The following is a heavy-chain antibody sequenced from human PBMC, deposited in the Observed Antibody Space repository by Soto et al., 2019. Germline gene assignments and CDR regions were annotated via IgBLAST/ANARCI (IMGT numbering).Heavy chain of an antibody. J-gene: IGHJ3*02. CDR1: GFTFSNDA. CDR2: IRSGGYGGTT. V-gene: IGHV3-49*03. Sequence: GGSLRLSCTASGFTFSNDAMSWFRQAPGKGLEWVGFIRSGGYGGTTEYAESVGGRLTIARDNSKNIAYLQMSSLKTEDTAVYYCTRERKMIEVDKYAFDIWGQGTMVTVSS. CDR3: TRERKMIEVDKYAFDI. D-gene: IGHD3-22*01.